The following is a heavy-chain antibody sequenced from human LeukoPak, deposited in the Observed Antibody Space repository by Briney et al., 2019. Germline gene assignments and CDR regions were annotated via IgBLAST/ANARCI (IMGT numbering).Heavy chain of an antibody. CDR2: ITGSGGST. CDR3: VRDDGPRASNM. J-gene: IGHJ3*02. V-gene: IGHV3-23*01. D-gene: IGHD1-1*01. Sequence: GGSLRLSCTASGFTYTSYAMSWVRQAPRKGLEWVSAITGSGGSTYYADSVKGRFTISRDNSKNTLYLQMNSLRADDTALYYCVRDDGPRASNMWGRGTMVSVSS. CDR1: GFTYTSYA.